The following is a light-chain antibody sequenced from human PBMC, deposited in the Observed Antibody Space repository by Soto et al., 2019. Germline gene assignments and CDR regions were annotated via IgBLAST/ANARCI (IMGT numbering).Light chain of an antibody. V-gene: IGKV3-20*01. CDR1: QTVSGSH. CDR2: GAS. Sequence: IVLTQSPGTLSLSPGERATLSCRASQTVSGSHLAWYQQKPGQAPRLIIYGASTRPTGIPDRFSGSGSGTDFTLTITRLESEDFAVYYCQQYGGATPEFLFGQGTKLEIK. CDR3: QQYGGATPEFL. J-gene: IGKJ2*01.